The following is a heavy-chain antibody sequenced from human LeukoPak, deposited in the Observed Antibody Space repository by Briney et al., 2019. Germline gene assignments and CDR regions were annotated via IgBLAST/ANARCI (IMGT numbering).Heavy chain of an antibody. CDR3: ARGTYYYDSSGPGLFDY. V-gene: IGHV4-34*01. J-gene: IGHJ4*02. CDR1: GGSFSGYY. CDR2: INHSGST. Sequence: SETLSLTCAVYGGSFSGYYWSWIRQPPGKGLEWIGEINHSGSTNYNPSLKSRVTMSVDTSRNQFSLKLSSVTAADTAVYYCARGTYYYDSSGPGLFDYWGQGTLVTVSS. D-gene: IGHD3-22*01.